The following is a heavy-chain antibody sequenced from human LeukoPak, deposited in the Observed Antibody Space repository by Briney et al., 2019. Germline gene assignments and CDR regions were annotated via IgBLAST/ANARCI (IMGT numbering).Heavy chain of an antibody. CDR2: ISSSSSYI. J-gene: IGHJ4*02. CDR1: GFTFSSYS. V-gene: IGHV3-21*01. Sequence: GGSLRLSCAASGFTFSSYSMNWVRQAPGKGLEWASSISSSSSYIYYADSVKGRFTISRGNAKNSLYLQMNSLRAEDTAVYYCARDGDILTGYSPPTDFDYWGQGTLVTVSS. D-gene: IGHD3-9*01. CDR3: ARDGDILTGYSPPTDFDY.